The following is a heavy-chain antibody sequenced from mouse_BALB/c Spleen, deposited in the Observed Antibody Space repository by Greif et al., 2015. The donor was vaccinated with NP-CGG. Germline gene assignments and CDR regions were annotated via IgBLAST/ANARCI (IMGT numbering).Heavy chain of an antibody. Sequence: QVQLKHSGAELVRPGASVTLSCKASGYTFTDYEMHWVKQTPVHGLEWIGAIDPETGGTAYNQKFKGKATLTADKSSSTAYMELRSLTSEDSAVYYCTRWGLLLFAYWGQGTLVTVSA. D-gene: IGHD2-3*01. V-gene: IGHV1-15*01. CDR2: IDPETGGT. CDR1: GYTFTDYE. CDR3: TRWGLLLFAY. J-gene: IGHJ3*01.